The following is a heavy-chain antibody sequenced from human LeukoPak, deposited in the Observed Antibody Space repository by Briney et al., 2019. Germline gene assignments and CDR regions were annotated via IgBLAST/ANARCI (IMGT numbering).Heavy chain of an antibody. CDR2: INQDGSEK. CDR3: ARGNSPCDY. D-gene: IGHD2/OR15-2a*01. V-gene: IGHV3-7*05. J-gene: IGHJ4*02. Sequence: RGSLRLSCAVPGFTFSSYWMSLVCQAPGQGREWVANINQDGSEKYYVDSVKGRFTISRDNAKSSLYLHMNSVRDEDTAVYYCARGNSPCDYWGQGNLVTVSS. CDR1: GFTFSSYW.